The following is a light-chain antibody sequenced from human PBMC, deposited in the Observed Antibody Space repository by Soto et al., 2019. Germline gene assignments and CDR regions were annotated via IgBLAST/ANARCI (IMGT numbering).Light chain of an antibody. V-gene: IGKV1-33*01. J-gene: IGKJ3*01. CDR2: DAS. CDR1: QDISNY. Sequence: DIQMTQSPSSLSASVGDRVTITCRASQDISNYLNWYQQKPGKAPKLLIYDASNLETGVPSRFSGSGSGTDFTFTISSLQPEDIATYYCQQYDNLPRVFGPGTKVDIK. CDR3: QQYDNLPRV.